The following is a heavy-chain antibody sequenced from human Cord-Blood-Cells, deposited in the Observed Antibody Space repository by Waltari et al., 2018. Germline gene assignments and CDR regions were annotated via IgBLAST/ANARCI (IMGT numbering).Heavy chain of an antibody. J-gene: IGHJ4*02. CDR1: GGSISSYY. CDR3: ARQSSGSGDFDY. Sequence: QVQLQESGPGPVKPSETLSLTCTVSGGSISSYYWSWIRQPPGKGLEWIGYIYYSGSTNYNPSLKSRVTISVDTSKNQFSLKLSSVTAADTAVYYCARQSSGSGDFDYWGQGTLVTVSS. CDR2: IYYSGST. V-gene: IGHV4-59*08. D-gene: IGHD7-27*01.